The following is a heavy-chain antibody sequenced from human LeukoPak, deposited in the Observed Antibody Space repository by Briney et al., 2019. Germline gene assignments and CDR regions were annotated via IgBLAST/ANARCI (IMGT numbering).Heavy chain of an antibody. CDR3: ARAGYCSGGSCYWVAFDI. V-gene: IGHV1-2*02. D-gene: IGHD2-15*01. CDR2: INPNSGGT. CDR1: GYTFTGYY. Sequence: GASVKVSCKASGYTFTGYYMYWVRQAPGQGLEWMGWINPNSGGTNYAQKFQGRVTMTRDTSISTAYMELSRLRSDDTAVYYCARAGYCSGGSCYWVAFDIWGQGTMVTVSS. J-gene: IGHJ3*02.